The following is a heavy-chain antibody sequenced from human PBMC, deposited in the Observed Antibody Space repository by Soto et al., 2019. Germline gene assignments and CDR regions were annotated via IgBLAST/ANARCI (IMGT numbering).Heavy chain of an antibody. Sequence: QVQLVQSGAEVKKPGSSVKVSCKASGGTFSSYTISWVRQAPGQGLEWMGWIIPILGIANYAQKFQGRVTITADKSTSTAYMELSSLRSEDTAVYYCARDVSYSSSWYEGMDVWGQGTTVTVSS. CDR2: IIPILGIA. J-gene: IGHJ6*02. D-gene: IGHD6-13*01. V-gene: IGHV1-69*08. CDR1: GGTFSSYT. CDR3: ARDVSYSSSWYEGMDV.